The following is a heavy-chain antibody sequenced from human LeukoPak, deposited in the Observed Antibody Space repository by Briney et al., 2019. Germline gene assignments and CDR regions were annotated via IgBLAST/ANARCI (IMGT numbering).Heavy chain of an antibody. V-gene: IGHV3-23*01. CDR2: ISGSGNST. Sequence: GGSLRLSCAASGFTFSSYAMSWVRQAPGKGLEWVSAISGSGNSTYYADSVKGRFTISRDNSKNTLHLQMNSLRAEDTAVYYCAKEWGPAARPLDDAFDIWGQGTMVTVSS. D-gene: IGHD2-2*02. CDR3: AKEWGPAARPLDDAFDI. J-gene: IGHJ3*02. CDR1: GFTFSSYA.